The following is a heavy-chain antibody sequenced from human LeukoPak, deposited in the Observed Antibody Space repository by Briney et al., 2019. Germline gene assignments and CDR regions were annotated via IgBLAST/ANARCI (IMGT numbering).Heavy chain of an antibody. CDR2: IYTSGST. Sequence: SETLSLTCTVSGGSISSYYWSWIRQPAGKGLEWIGRIYTSGSTNYHPSLKSRVTMSVDTSKNQFSLKLSSVTAADTAVYYCARSPGLAFPDIVLMPSTMPPSWFDPWGQGTLVTVSS. V-gene: IGHV4-4*07. D-gene: IGHD2-8*01. CDR3: ARSPGLAFPDIVLMPSTMPPSWFDP. CDR1: GGSISSYY. J-gene: IGHJ5*02.